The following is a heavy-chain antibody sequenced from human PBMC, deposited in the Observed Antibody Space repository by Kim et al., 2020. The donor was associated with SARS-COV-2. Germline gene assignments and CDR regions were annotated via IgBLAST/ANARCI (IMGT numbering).Heavy chain of an antibody. D-gene: IGHD3-22*01. CDR2: INHSGST. CDR3: ARGPAGINMIVVVRAYYY. V-gene: IGHV4-34*01. CDR1: GGSFSGYY. Sequence: SETLSLTCAVYGGSFSGYYWSWIRQPPGKGLEWIGEINHSGSTNYNPSLKSRVTISVDTSKNQFSLKLSSVTAADTAVYYCARGPAGINMIVVVRAYYY. J-gene: IGHJ6*01.